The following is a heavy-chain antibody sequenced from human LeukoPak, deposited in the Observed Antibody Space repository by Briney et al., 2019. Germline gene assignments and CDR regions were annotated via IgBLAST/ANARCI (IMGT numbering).Heavy chain of an antibody. V-gene: IGHV3-53*01. CDR1: EFTVSNKY. J-gene: IGHJ3*02. D-gene: IGHD6-13*01. Sequence: GGSLRLSCAASEFTVSNKYTSWVRQAPGKGLEWVSVIYSGGTAYYADSAKGRFTISRDNSKNTLYLQMNSLRAEDTAVYYCASSLYSTGWSLNSGAFDIWGQGTMVTVSS. CDR3: ASSLYSTGWSLNSGAFDI. CDR2: IYSGGTA.